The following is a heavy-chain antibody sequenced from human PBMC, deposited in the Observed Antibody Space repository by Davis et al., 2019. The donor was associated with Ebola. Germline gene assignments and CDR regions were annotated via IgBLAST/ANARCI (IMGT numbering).Heavy chain of an antibody. CDR1: GYTFTSYG. Sequence: ASVKVSCKASGYTFTSYGISWVRQAPGQGLEWMGRINPKSGATNYAQRFQGRVTMTTDTSTNTAYMELESLRPDDTAVYYCARDHSGYNYFYNGMDVWGRGTTVTVSS. CDR2: INPKSGAT. V-gene: IGHV1-18*04. D-gene: IGHD5-24*01. CDR3: ARDHSGYNYFYNGMDV. J-gene: IGHJ6*04.